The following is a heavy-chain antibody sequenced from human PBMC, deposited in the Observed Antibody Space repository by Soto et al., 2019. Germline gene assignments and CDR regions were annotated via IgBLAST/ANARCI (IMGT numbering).Heavy chain of an antibody. CDR1: GFNFAAYS. J-gene: IGHJ4*02. CDR3: ARDWLTGDAREAFDH. D-gene: IGHD7-27*01. CDR2: IDPSGTYI. Sequence: EVQLVESGGNLVNPGESLRLSCAVSGFNFAAYSLSWVRQAPGKGLEWVSSIDPSGTYIHYADSVAGRFTISRDNPKSSLYLQMISLRVEDAAVYYCARDWLTGDAREAFDHWGQGTLVAVSS. V-gene: IGHV3-21*01.